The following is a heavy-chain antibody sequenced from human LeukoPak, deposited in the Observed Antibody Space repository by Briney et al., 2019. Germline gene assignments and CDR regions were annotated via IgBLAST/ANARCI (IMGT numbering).Heavy chain of an antibody. V-gene: IGHV1-2*02. Sequence: EASVKVSCKASGYTFTGYYMHWVRQAPGQGLEWMGWINPNSGGTNYAQKFQGRVTMTRDTSISTAYMELSRLRSDDTAVYYCASHSGLRLGELSLYLIDYWGQGTLVTVSS. CDR2: INPNSGGT. CDR1: GYTFTGYY. D-gene: IGHD3-16*02. J-gene: IGHJ4*02. CDR3: ASHSGLRLGELSLYLIDY.